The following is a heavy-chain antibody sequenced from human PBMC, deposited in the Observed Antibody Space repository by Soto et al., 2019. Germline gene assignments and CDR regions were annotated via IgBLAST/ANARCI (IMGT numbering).Heavy chain of an antibody. J-gene: IGHJ4*02. D-gene: IGHD4-4*01. CDR3: AKDEPSYSNYGSLETYYLWPRGDY. CDR2: ISGSGGST. Sequence: GGSLRLSCSASGFTFSRYAMSWVRQAPGKGPEWVSAISGSGGSTYYADAVKGRFTISRDNSKNTLYLQMNSLRAEDTAVYYCAKDEPSYSNYGSLETYYLWPRGDYRGQGTLVTVSS. CDR1: GFTFSRYA. V-gene: IGHV3-23*01.